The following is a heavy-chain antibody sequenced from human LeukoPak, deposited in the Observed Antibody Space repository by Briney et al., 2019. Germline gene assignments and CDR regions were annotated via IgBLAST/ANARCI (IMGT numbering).Heavy chain of an antibody. Sequence: GASVKVSCKASGYTLTDYYVHWVRQAPGQGLEWMGRINPNSGGTNYAQKFQGRVTMTRDTSISTVYMEPSRLRSDDTAVYYCARVGYYESSGYYEYWGQGTLVTVSS. D-gene: IGHD3-22*01. CDR2: INPNSGGT. J-gene: IGHJ4*02. CDR3: ARVGYYESSGYYEY. CDR1: GYTLTDYY. V-gene: IGHV1-2*06.